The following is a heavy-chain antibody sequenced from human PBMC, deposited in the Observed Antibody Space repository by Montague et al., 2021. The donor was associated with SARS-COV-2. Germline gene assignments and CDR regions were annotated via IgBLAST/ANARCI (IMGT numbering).Heavy chain of an antibody. CDR3: ASHIGPYCSSTSCHQYNWFDP. CDR1: GGSISSSSHY. D-gene: IGHD2-2*01. V-gene: IGHV4-39*01. Sequence: SETLSLTCTVSGGSISSSSHYWGWIRQPPGKGLEWIGSIYYSGSTYHNPSLKSRVTISVDTSKNQFSLKLSSVTAADTAVYYCASHIGPYCSSTSCHQYNWFDPWGQGTLVTVSS. J-gene: IGHJ5*02. CDR2: IYYSGST.